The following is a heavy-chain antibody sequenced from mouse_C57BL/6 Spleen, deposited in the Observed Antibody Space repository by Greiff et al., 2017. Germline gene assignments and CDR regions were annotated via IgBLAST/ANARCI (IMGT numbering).Heavy chain of an antibody. J-gene: IGHJ4*01. V-gene: IGHV5-9*01. CDR2: ISGGGGNT. D-gene: IGHD1-1*02. CDR3: ARHPSYGKGYAMDY. CDR1: GFTFSSYT. Sequence: EVQLVESGGGLVKPGGSLKLSCAASGFTFSSYTMSWVRQTPEKRLEWVATISGGGGNTYYPDSVKGRFTISRDNAKNTLYLQMSSLRSEDTALYYCARHPSYGKGYAMDYWGQGTSVTVSS.